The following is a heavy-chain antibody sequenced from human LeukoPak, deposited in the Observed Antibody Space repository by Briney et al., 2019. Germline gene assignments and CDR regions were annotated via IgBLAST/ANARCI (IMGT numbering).Heavy chain of an antibody. CDR2: IKQDGSEK. CDR3: ARDLGQYYDTSDNWFDP. CDR1: GFTFSSYW. D-gene: IGHD3-22*01. J-gene: IGHJ5*02. Sequence: GGALRLSCAASGFTFSSYWMSWVRQAPGKGLEWVANIKQDGSEKYYVDSVKGRFTISRDNAKNTLNLQMNSLRAEDTAVYYCARDLGQYYDTSDNWFDPWGQGTLVTVSS. V-gene: IGHV3-7*01.